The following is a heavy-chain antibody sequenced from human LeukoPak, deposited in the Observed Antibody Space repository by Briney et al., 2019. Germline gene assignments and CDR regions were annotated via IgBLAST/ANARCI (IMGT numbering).Heavy chain of an antibody. CDR1: GFTFEDAG. CDR2: ISGSGVST. D-gene: IGHD1-7*01. V-gene: IGHV3-23*01. J-gene: IGHJ4*02. Sequence: GGSLRLSCVASGFTFEDAGLSWVRQVPGKGLEWVSAISGSGVSTYYADSVKGRFTVSRDNSKNTLYLQMSSLRAEDTAVYYCAKDERNWNYNLASQTYDWGQGTLVTVSS. CDR3: AKDERNWNYNLASQTYD.